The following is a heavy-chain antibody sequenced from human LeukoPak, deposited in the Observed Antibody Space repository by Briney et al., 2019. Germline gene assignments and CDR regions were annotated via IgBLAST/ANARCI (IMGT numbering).Heavy chain of an antibody. CDR3: ARATGSIAAATSYYFDC. Sequence: SETLSLTCTVSGGSISSSSYYWGWIRQPPGKGLEWIGTIYYSGSTYYNPSLKSRVTISVDTSKNQFSLKLSSVTAADTAVYYCARATGSIAAATSYYFDCWGQGTLVTVSS. CDR2: IYYSGST. D-gene: IGHD6-13*01. CDR1: GGSISSSSYY. V-gene: IGHV4-39*01. J-gene: IGHJ4*02.